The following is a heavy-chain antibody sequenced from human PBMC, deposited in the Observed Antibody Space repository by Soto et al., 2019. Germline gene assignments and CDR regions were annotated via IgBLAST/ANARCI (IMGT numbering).Heavy chain of an antibody. CDR1: GFTFSSYG. V-gene: IGHV3-33*01. CDR2: IWYDGSNK. J-gene: IGHJ3*02. Sequence: GGSLRLSCAASGFTFSSYGMHWVRQAPGKGLEWVAVIWYDGSNKYYADSVKGRFTISRDNSKNTLYLQMNSLRAEDTAVYYCARDGGYGDSYQDAFDIWGQGTMVTVSS. D-gene: IGHD4-17*01. CDR3: ARDGGYGDSYQDAFDI.